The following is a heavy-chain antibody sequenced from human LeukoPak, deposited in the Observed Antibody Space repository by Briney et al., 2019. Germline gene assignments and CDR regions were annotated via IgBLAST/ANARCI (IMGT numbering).Heavy chain of an antibody. J-gene: IGHJ4*02. Sequence: ASVKVSCKASGYTFTDYYMHWVRQAPGQGLEWMGWINPSSGGTTFAQKFQGRVAMTRDTSISTAYLELGSLRSDDTAVYFCARARWQLVPYFDSWGQGTLVTVSS. CDR2: INPSSGGT. CDR1: GYTFTDYY. D-gene: IGHD6-6*01. V-gene: IGHV1-2*02. CDR3: ARARWQLVPYFDS.